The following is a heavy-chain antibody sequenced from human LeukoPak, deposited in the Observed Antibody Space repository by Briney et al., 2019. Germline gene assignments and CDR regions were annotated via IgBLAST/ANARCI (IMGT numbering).Heavy chain of an antibody. V-gene: IGHV1-69*05. CDR3: ARDYDSSGKSFDY. Sequence: SVKVSCKASGGTFSSYAISWVRQAPGQGLEWMGRIIPIFGTANYAQKFQGRVTITTDESTSTAYMELSSLRSEDTAVYYCARDYDSSGKSFDYWGQGTLVTVSS. D-gene: IGHD3-22*01. CDR1: GGTFSSYA. J-gene: IGHJ4*02. CDR2: IIPIFGTA.